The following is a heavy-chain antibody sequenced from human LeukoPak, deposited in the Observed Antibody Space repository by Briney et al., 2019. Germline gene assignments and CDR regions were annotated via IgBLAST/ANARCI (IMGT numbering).Heavy chain of an antibody. V-gene: IGHV4-61*08. CDR2: IYYSGST. J-gene: IGHJ4*02. CDR1: GGSISSGDYY. D-gene: IGHD6-6*01. CDR3: ARFRGFGAAPRYFFDY. Sequence: PSETLSLTCTVSGGSISSGDYYWSWIRQPPGKGLEWIGYIYYSGSTNYNPSLKSRVTISVDTSKNQFSLKLSSVTAADTAVYYCARFRGFGAAPRYFFDYWGQGTLVTVSS.